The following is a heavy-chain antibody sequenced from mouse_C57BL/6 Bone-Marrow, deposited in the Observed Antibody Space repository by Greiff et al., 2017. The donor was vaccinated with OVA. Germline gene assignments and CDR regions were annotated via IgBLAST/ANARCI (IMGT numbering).Heavy chain of an antibody. J-gene: IGHJ3*01. CDR3: ARNEGDSSCYWFAY. Sequence: QVQLQQSGPGLVQPSQSLSITCTVSGFSLTSYGVHWVRQSPGKGLEWLGVIWSGGSTDYNAAFISRLSISKDNSKSQVFFKMNSLQADDTAIYYCARNEGDSSCYWFAYWGQGTLVTVSA. V-gene: IGHV2-2*01. CDR1: GFSLTSYG. CDR2: IWSGGST. D-gene: IGHD3-2*02.